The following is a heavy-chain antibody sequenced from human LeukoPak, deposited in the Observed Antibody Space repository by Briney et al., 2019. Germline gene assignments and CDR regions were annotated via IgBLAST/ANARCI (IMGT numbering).Heavy chain of an antibody. Sequence: SAKVSCKASGVTFTSSAMQWGRHARGQRLELVGWIVVGSGNTNYAKKFQERVTITRDMSTSTAYMELSSLRSEDTAVYYCAADPGANHSGSGGSAPTAEDDYWGQGTLVTVSS. J-gene: IGHJ4*02. CDR2: IVVGSGNT. CDR1: GVTFTSSA. CDR3: AADPGANHSGSGGSAPTAEDDY. V-gene: IGHV1-58*02. D-gene: IGHD2-15*01.